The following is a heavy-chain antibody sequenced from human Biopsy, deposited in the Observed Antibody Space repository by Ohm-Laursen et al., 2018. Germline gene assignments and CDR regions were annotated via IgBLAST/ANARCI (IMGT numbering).Heavy chain of an antibody. CDR3: ARLNSGTYDASDL. CDR1: GFDFSDYS. V-gene: IGHV3-21*01. J-gene: IGHJ3*01. D-gene: IGHD1-26*01. CDR2: VTTTSSYI. Sequence: SLRLSCAASGFDFSDYSMSWVRQAPGKGLEWVSSVTTTSSYIYYADSVKGRFTISRDNAKNSLYLHMNSLRAEDTAVYYCARLNSGTYDASDLWGQGTMVIVSS.